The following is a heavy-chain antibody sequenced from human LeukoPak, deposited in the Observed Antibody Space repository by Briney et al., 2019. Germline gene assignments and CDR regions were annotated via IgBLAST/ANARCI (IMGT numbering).Heavy chain of an antibody. J-gene: IGHJ5*02. V-gene: IGHV3-72*01. CDR3: ARYDSSGYFNWFDP. D-gene: IGHD3-22*01. CDR2: TRNKANSYTT. CDR1: GFTFSDHY. Sequence: GGSLRLSCAASGFTFSDHYMDWVRQAPGKGLEWVGRTRNKANSYTTEYAASVKGRFTISRDDSKNSLYLQMSSLKTEDTAVYYCARYDSSGYFNWFDPWGQGTLVTVSS.